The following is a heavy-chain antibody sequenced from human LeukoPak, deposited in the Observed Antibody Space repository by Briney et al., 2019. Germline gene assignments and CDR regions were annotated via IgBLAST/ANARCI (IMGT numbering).Heavy chain of an antibody. CDR1: GLAFTTSW. J-gene: IGHJ4*02. CDR2: TEGDVSRT. Sequence: GRSLRLSCAALGLAFTTSWMAWVRQAPGKGLGGVANTEGDVSRTNYVDSVKGRFTISRDNAKNSLYLQMNSRRAEDTAVYFCSRDAAYSSFDSWGEGTLVTVSP. D-gene: IGHD4-11*01. CDR3: SRDAAYSSFDS. V-gene: IGHV3-7*05.